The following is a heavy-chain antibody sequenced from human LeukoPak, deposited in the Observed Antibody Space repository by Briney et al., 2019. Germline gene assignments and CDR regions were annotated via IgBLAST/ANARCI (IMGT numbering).Heavy chain of an antibody. J-gene: IGHJ3*02. CDR3: ARSAYGDYEGHDALDM. V-gene: IGHV3-33*01. CDR1: ESTLSNHG. D-gene: IGHD4-17*01. CDR2: IWNDGSRK. Sequence: GTSLRLSCAASESTLSNHGMHWVRQAPGEGVGWVAVIWNDGSRKYYSDSVKGRVAISREDSNSTLYLQMNSLSAEDTAVYYCARSAYGDYEGHDALDMWGQGTMVTVSS.